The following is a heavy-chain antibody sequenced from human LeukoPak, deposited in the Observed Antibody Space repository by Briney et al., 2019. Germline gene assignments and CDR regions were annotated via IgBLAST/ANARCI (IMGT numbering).Heavy chain of an antibody. Sequence: SETLSLTCTVSGGSISSYYWSWIRQPPGKGLEWIGYIYYSESTNYNPSLKSRVSISVDMSRSQFSLKLNSVTAADTAMYYCTRVSIHGYSDYWGQGTLVTVSS. CDR2: IYYSEST. J-gene: IGHJ4*02. CDR1: GGSISSYY. D-gene: IGHD3-16*02. V-gene: IGHV4-59*01. CDR3: TRVSIHGYSDY.